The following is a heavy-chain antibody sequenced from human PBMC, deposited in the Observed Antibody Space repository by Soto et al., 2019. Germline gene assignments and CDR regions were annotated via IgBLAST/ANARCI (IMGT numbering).Heavy chain of an antibody. Sequence: SETLSLTCTVSGGSISSYYLSWIRQPPGKGLEWIGSIYYSGSTYYNPSLKSRVTISVDTSKNQFSLKLSSVTAADTAVYYCASSYSSSWYGDYWGQGTLVTVSS. D-gene: IGHD6-13*01. CDR3: ASSYSSSWYGDY. V-gene: IGHV4-59*05. J-gene: IGHJ4*02. CDR2: IYYSGST. CDR1: GGSISSYY.